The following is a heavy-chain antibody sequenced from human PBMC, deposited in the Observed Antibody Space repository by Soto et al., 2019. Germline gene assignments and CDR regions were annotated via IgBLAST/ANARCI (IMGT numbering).Heavy chain of an antibody. D-gene: IGHD2-15*01. CDR1: GFTFDDYA. J-gene: IGHJ4*02. CDR3: AKDMRSVAATSEGYFDY. Sequence: EVQLVESGGGLVQPGRSLRLFCAASGFTFDDYAMHWVRQAPGKGLEGVSGISWNSGSIGYADSVKGRFTISRDNAKNSLYLQMNSLRAEDTALYYCAKDMRSVAATSEGYFDYWGQGTLVTVSS. CDR2: ISWNSGSI. V-gene: IGHV3-9*01.